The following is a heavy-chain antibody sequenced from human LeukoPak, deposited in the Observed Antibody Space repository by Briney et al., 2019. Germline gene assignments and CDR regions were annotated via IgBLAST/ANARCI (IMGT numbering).Heavy chain of an antibody. J-gene: IGHJ4*02. CDR3: SRGSYGRYYFDY. V-gene: IGHV3-23*01. CDR1: GFTFSSYS. Sequence: SGGSLRLSCAASGFTFSSYSMNWVRQAPGKGLEWVSAISGSGDSTYYAGSVKGRFTISRDNSKNTLYLQMNSLRAEDTAVYYCSRGSYGRYYFDYWGQGTLVTVSS. CDR2: ISGSGDST. D-gene: IGHD5-18*01.